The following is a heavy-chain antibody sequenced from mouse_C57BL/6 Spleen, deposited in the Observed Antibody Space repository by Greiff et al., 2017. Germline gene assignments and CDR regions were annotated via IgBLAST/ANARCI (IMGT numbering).Heavy chain of an antibody. D-gene: IGHD1-1*01. CDR1: GYSFTDYN. J-gene: IGHJ1*03. CDR3: ARSVYYYGSSPLGWYFDV. Sequence: EVQLQQSGPELVKPGASVKISCKASGYSFTDYNMNWVKQSNGKSLEWIGVINPNYGTTSYNQKFKGKATLTVDQSSSTTYMQLNSLTSEDSAVYYCARSVYYYGSSPLGWYFDVWGTGTTVTVSS. V-gene: IGHV1-39*01. CDR2: INPNYGTT.